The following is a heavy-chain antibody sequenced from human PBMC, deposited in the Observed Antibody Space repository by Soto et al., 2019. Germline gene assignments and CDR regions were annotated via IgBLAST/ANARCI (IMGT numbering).Heavy chain of an antibody. Sequence: SVKVSCKASGGTFSSYTISWVRHAHGQRLKWMGRIIPILGIANYAQKFQGRVTITAEKSTSTAYMEMNSLRVEDTALFFCARDGIGSVAFWGYLDYWGKGTLVTVSS. CDR2: IIPILGIA. D-gene: IGHD3-16*01. CDR3: ARDGIGSVAFWGYLDY. CDR1: GGTFSSYT. V-gene: IGHV1-69*04. J-gene: IGHJ4*02.